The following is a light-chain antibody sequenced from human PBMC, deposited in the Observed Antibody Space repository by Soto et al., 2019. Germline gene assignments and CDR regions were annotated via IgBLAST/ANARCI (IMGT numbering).Light chain of an antibody. CDR1: QGIRND. CDR3: LQDYNYPLT. J-gene: IGKJ1*01. CDR2: AAF. V-gene: IGKV1-6*01. Sequence: AIQMTQSPSSLSASVGDRVTITCRASQGIRNDLGWYQQKPGKAPKLLIYAAFSLQSGVPSRFSGSGSGTDFTLTISSLQPEDFANYYCLQDYNYPLTFGQGTKVEIK.